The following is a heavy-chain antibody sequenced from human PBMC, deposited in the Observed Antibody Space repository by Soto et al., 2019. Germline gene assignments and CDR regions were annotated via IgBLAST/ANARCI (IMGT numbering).Heavy chain of an antibody. CDR3: AKDKKGYCSGGSCYHSLIDY. CDR1: GFTFSSYG. V-gene: IGHV3-30*18. J-gene: IGHJ4*02. Sequence: PGGSLRLSCAASGFTFSSYGMHWVRQAPGKGLEWVAVISYDGSNKYYADSVKGRFTISRDNSKNTLYLQMNSLRAEDTAVYYCAKDKKGYCSGGSCYHSLIDYWGQGTLVTVSS. CDR2: ISYDGSNK. D-gene: IGHD2-15*01.